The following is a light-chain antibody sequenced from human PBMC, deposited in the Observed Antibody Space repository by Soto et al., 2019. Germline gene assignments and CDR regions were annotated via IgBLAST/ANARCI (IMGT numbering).Light chain of an antibody. Sequence: QSVLTQPASVSGSPGQSITISCTGTSSDVGGYNYVSWYQQHPGKAPKLIIYEVSYRPSGISYRVSGSKSGNTASLTISGLRAEDEADYYCTSYTSSSTLLFGGGPKLTVL. J-gene: IGLJ3*02. CDR2: EVS. CDR1: SSDVGGYNY. V-gene: IGLV2-14*01. CDR3: TSYTSSSTLL.